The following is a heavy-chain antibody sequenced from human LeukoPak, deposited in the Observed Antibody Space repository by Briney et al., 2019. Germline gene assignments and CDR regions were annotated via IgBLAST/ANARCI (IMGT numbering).Heavy chain of an antibody. Sequence: GRSLRLSCAASAFTFYDYAMHWVRHAPGKGLGWVSGISRNSGAIGYADSVKGRFTISRDNAKNSLFLQMNSLQDEDTALYFCAKGISVTDYYYGMDVWGQGTTVTVSS. CDR2: ISRNSGAI. CDR3: AKGISVTDYYYGMDV. CDR1: AFTFYDYA. D-gene: IGHD2-21*02. V-gene: IGHV3-9*01. J-gene: IGHJ6*02.